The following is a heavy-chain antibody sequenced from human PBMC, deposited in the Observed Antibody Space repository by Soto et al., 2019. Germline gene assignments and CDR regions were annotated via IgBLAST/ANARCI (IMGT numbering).Heavy chain of an antibody. V-gene: IGHV1-8*02. Sequence: QVQLVQSGAEVKKPGASVKVSCKASGYTFTSYDITWVRQAPGQGLEWMGWMNPNSGNTGSAHKIQGRVTMTRNTSISTAYRELRILRSEETALFYCARERAVAGLDYWGQGTLVTVSS. D-gene: IGHD6-19*01. CDR2: MNPNSGNT. CDR1: GYTFTSYD. J-gene: IGHJ4*02. CDR3: ARERAVAGLDY.